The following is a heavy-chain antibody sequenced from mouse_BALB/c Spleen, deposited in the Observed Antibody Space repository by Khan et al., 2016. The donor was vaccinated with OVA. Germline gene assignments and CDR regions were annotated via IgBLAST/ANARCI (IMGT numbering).Heavy chain of an antibody. CDR2: IYTYTGEP. CDR3: ARGGRRAMDY. CDR1: GYTFTNYG. D-gene: IGHD3-3*01. J-gene: IGHJ4*01. Sequence: LVESGPDLKKPGETVKISCKASGYTFTNYGINWVKQAPGKGLKWMGWIYTYTGEPTYTDDFKGRFAFSLETSASTAYLLINNLNNEDTATYFCARGGRRAMDYWGQGTSVTVSS. V-gene: IGHV9-3-1*01.